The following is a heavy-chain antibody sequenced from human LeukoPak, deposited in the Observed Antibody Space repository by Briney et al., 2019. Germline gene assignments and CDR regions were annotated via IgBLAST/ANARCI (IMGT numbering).Heavy chain of an antibody. CDR1: GFAFSSYA. Sequence: PGGSLRLSCAASGFAFSSYAMHWVRQAPGKGLEWVAVISYDGSNKYYADSVKGRFTISRDNSKNTLYLQMNSLRVEDTAVYYCARDDCADGCNENWFDPWGQGVLVTVSS. J-gene: IGHJ5*02. CDR3: ARDDCADGCNENWFDP. D-gene: IGHD2-21*02. V-gene: IGHV3-30-3*01. CDR2: ISYDGSNK.